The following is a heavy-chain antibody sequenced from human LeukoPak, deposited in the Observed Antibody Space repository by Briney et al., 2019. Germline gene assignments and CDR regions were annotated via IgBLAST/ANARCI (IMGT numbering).Heavy chain of an antibody. Sequence: ASVKVSCKASGYTFTGYYIHWVRQAPGQGLEWMGWINPNSGGTNYAQKFQGRVTMTRDTSVSTAYMDLSRLRSDDTAVYYCARGSIVGATFDYFDYWGQGTLVTVSS. CDR3: ARGSIVGATFDYFDY. CDR1: GYTFTGYY. V-gene: IGHV1-2*02. D-gene: IGHD1-26*01. CDR2: INPNSGGT. J-gene: IGHJ4*02.